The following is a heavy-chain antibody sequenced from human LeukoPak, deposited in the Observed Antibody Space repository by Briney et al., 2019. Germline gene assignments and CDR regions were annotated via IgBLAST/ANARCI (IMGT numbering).Heavy chain of an antibody. CDR2: IYTSGST. CDR1: GGSISSYY. Sequence: SETLSLTCTVSGGSISSYYWSWPRQPAGKGLEWIGRIYTSGSTNYNPSLKSRVTMSVDTSRNQFSLKLSSVTAADTAVYYCARQQGGWYYYYYMDVWGKGTTVTISS. D-gene: IGHD6-19*01. J-gene: IGHJ6*03. V-gene: IGHV4-4*07. CDR3: ARQQGGWYYYYYMDV.